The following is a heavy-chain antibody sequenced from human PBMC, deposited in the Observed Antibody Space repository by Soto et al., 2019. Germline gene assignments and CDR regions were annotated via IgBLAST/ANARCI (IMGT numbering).Heavy chain of an antibody. CDR3: ARDVGYKSGP. D-gene: IGHD5-18*01. V-gene: IGHV3-74*01. J-gene: IGHJ5*02. CDR2: FNPDGSII. CDR1: GFTFSNYW. Sequence: EVQLVESGGDLVQPGGSLRLSCAASGFTFSNYWMHWVRQGPGKGLVWVSAFNPDGSIIHYADSVKGRFTISRDNAKNTLYLQMNSLRAEDTAIYYCARDVGYKSGPWGQGTLVTVSS.